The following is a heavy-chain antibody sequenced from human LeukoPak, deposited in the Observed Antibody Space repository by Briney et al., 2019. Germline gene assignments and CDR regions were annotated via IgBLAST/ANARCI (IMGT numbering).Heavy chain of an antibody. CDR1: GGSISSSSYY. V-gene: IGHV4-39*07. CDR3: AREGRVATID. D-gene: IGHD5-12*01. J-gene: IGHJ4*02. Sequence: SETLSLTCTVSGGSISSSSYYWGWIRQPPGKGLEWIGSIYYSGSTYYNPSLKSRVTISVDTSKNQFSLKLSSVTAADTAVYYCAREGRVATIDWGQGTLVTVSS. CDR2: IYYSGST.